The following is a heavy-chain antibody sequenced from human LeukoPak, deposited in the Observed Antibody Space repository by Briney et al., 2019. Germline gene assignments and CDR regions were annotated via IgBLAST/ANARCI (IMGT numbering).Heavy chain of an antibody. V-gene: IGHV4-61*02. CDR3: ARDVYDFWSGYYIGAFDI. CDR2: IYTSGST. CDR1: GGSISSGSYY. Sequence: PSHTLSLTCTVSGGSISSGSYYWSWIRQPAGKGLEWIGRIYTSGSTNYNPSLKSRVTISVDTSKNQFSLKLSSVTAADTAVYYCARDVYDFWSGYYIGAFDIWGQGTMVTVSS. J-gene: IGHJ3*02. D-gene: IGHD3-3*01.